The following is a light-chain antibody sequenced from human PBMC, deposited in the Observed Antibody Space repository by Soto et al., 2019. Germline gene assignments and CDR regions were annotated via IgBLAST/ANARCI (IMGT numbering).Light chain of an antibody. J-gene: IGLJ1*01. V-gene: IGLV1-40*01. CDR3: QSYDSSLSGSYV. Sequence: QSVLTQPPSVSGAPGQRVTISCTGSGSNIGAGYDVNWYQQLPGTAPKLLIYAKDNRPSGVPDRFSGSKSGTSASLASTGLQAEEESVYSCQSYDSSLSGSYVFGTGTKVTVL. CDR2: AKD. CDR1: GSNIGAGYD.